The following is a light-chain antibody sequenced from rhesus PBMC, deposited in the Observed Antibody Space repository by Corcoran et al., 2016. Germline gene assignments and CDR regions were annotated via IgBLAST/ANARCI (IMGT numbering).Light chain of an antibody. Sequence: DIQMTQSPSSLSASVGDRVTITCRASQSISNYLICYQQEPGKAPKLLIYSASSLKSGVPSRFSGSGSGTEVTLTISSLQPEDFATYYCQQFKNYPWTFGQGTKVEIK. CDR3: QQFKNYPWT. CDR2: SAS. V-gene: IGKV1-41*01. CDR1: QSISNY. J-gene: IGKJ1*01.